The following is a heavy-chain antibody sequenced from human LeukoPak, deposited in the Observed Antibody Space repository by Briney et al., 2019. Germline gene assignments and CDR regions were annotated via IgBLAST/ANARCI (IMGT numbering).Heavy chain of an antibody. Sequence: TLSLTCTVSGGSISSGGYYWSWIRQHPGKGLEWIGSIYYSGSTYYNPSLKSRLTISVDTSENQFSLKLSSVTAADTAVYYCARDLYGSGPDAFDIWGQGTMVTVSS. CDR2: IYYSGST. CDR3: ARDLYGSGPDAFDI. CDR1: GGSISSGGYY. D-gene: IGHD3-10*01. V-gene: IGHV4-31*03. J-gene: IGHJ3*02.